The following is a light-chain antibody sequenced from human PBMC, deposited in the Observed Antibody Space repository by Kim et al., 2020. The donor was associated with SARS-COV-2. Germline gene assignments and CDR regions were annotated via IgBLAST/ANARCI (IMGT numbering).Light chain of an antibody. Sequence: GQSVTLSCTGTSSDVGGYNYVSWYQQLPGKAPKLMIYEVSKRPSGVPDRFSGSKSGNTASLTVSGLQAEDEADYYCSSYAGSNTWVFGGGTQLTVL. J-gene: IGLJ3*02. V-gene: IGLV2-8*01. CDR2: EVS. CDR3: SSYAGSNTWV. CDR1: SSDVGGYNY.